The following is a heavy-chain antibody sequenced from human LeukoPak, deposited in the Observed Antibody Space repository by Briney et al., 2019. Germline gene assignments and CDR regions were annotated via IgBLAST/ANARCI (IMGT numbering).Heavy chain of an antibody. D-gene: IGHD6-19*01. J-gene: IGHJ4*02. CDR1: GFTFDDYA. Sequence: GGSLRLSCAASGFTFDDYAMHWVRQAPGKGLEWVSGISWNSGSIGYADSVKGRFTISRDNAKNSLYLQMNSLRAEDTALYYCAKDLGQAVAGTSDYWGQGTLVTVSS. CDR3: AKDLGQAVAGTSDY. CDR2: ISWNSGSI. V-gene: IGHV3-9*01.